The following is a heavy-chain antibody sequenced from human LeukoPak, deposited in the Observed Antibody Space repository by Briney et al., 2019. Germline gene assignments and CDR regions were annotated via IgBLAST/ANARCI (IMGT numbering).Heavy chain of an antibody. CDR1: GGSFSGYY. D-gene: IGHD4-11*01. Sequence: SETLSLTCAVYGGSFSGYYWSWIRQPPGKGLEWIGEINHSGSTNYNPSLKSRVTISVDTSKNQFSLKLSSVTAADTAVYYCARDASLSRVSYSSWFDPWGQGTLVTVSS. CDR2: INHSGST. J-gene: IGHJ5*02. V-gene: IGHV4-34*01. CDR3: ARDASLSRVSYSSWFDP.